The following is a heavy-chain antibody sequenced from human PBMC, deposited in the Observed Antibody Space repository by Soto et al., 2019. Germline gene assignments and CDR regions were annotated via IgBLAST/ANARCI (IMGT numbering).Heavy chain of an antibody. Sequence: VQLLESGGGLVQPGGSLRLSCAASGFTFSSYTMSWVRQAPGKGLEWVSAISGSGGRTYYADSVKGRFTITRDNSKKTLYLQISSLRADDTAVYCCEKDHPYYYDSSGYLILQHRGQGTLVTVSS. CDR1: GFTFSSYT. D-gene: IGHD3-22*01. J-gene: IGHJ1*01. CDR3: EKDHPYYYDSSGYLILQH. CDR2: ISGSGGRT. V-gene: IGHV3-23*01.